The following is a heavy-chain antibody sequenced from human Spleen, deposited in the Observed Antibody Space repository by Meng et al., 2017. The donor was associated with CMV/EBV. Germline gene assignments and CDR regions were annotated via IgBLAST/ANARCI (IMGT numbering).Heavy chain of an antibody. CDR1: GFTFSSYA. D-gene: IGHD3-3*01. Sequence: GGSLRLSCVVSGFTFSSYAMTWVRQAPGKGLEWVSGVSGGSDGIYYADSVKGRFSISRDNSKNTLYLQMNSLRAEDTAVYYCARDSDDYDFWSAYYTDAFDFWGQGTMVTVSS. CDR2: VSGGSDGI. V-gene: IGHV3-23*01. CDR3: ARDSDDYDFWSAYYTDAFDF. J-gene: IGHJ3*01.